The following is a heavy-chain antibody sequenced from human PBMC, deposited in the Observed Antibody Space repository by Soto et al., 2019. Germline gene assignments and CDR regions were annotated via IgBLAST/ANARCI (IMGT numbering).Heavy chain of an antibody. J-gene: IGHJ6*02. CDR1: GFTFSSYA. Sequence: QVQLVESGGGVVQPGRSLRLSCAASGFTFSSYAMHWVRQAPGKGLEWVAVISYDGSNKYYADSVKGRFTISRDNSKNTXXLQMNSLRAEDTAVYYCARSEYQLLFDYYYYGMDVWGQGTTVTVSS. CDR3: ARSEYQLLFDYYYYGMDV. D-gene: IGHD2-2*01. CDR2: ISYDGSNK. V-gene: IGHV3-30-3*01.